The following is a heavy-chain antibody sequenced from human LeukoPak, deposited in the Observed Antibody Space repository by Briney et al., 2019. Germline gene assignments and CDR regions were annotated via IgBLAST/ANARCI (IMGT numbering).Heavy chain of an antibody. D-gene: IGHD5-24*01. J-gene: IGHJ6*03. CDR3: ARDKNRSGDGKPYYYYYMDV. V-gene: IGHV3-74*01. CDR2: INSDGSST. Sequence: GGSLRLSCAASGFTFSSYWMHWVRQAPGKGLVWVSRINSDGSSTSYADSVKGRFNISRDNAKNTLYLQMNSLRAEDTAVYYCARDKNRSGDGKPYYYYYMDVWGKGTTVTVSS. CDR1: GFTFSSYW.